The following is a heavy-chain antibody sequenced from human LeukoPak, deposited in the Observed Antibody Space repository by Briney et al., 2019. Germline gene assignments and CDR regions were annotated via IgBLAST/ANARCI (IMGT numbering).Heavy chain of an antibody. CDR2: SRNKANSYTT. J-gene: IGHJ4*02. CDR1: GFTFSDHY. V-gene: IGHV3-72*01. Sequence: QPGGSLRLSCAASGFTFSDHYMDWVRQAPGKGLEWVGRSRNKANSYTTEYAASVKGKFTISRDDSKNSLYAQMNSQKTEDTAVYYFAIDAIGSSCYYGGDHWGQGTLVTVSS. CDR3: AIDAIGSSCYYGGDH. D-gene: IGHD3-22*01.